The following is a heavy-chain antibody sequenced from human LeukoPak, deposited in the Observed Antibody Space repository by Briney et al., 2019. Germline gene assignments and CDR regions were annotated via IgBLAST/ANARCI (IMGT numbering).Heavy chain of an antibody. Sequence: ASVKVSCKASGGTFSSYAISWVRQAPGQGLEWMGGIIPIFGTANYAQKFQGRVTITADKSTSTAYMELSSLRSEDTAVYYCARDYYGSGATGNWFDPWGQGTLVTVSS. V-gene: IGHV1-69*06. J-gene: IGHJ5*02. D-gene: IGHD3-10*01. CDR3: ARDYYGSGATGNWFDP. CDR1: GGTFSSYA. CDR2: IIPIFGTA.